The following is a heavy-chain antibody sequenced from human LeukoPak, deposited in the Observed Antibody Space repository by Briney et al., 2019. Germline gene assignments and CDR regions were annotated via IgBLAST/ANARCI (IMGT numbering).Heavy chain of an antibody. Sequence: ASVKVSCKASGYTFTSNGISWVRQAPGQGLEWMGWISAYNGDTNYAQKLQGRVTMTTDTSTTTAYMELKSLRSDDTAVYYCARTSGELDRWLRGYIVATIAIRPHLSPIDYWGQGTLVTVSS. CDR1: GYTFTSNG. J-gene: IGHJ4*02. D-gene: IGHD5-12*01. CDR3: ARTSGELDRWLRGYIVATIAIRPHLSPIDY. CDR2: ISAYNGDT. V-gene: IGHV1-18*01.